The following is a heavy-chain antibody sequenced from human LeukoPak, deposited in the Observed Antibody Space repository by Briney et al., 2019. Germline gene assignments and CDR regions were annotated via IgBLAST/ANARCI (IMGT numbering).Heavy chain of an antibody. CDR2: SSPYNGNT. CDR3: AGTPRGLPSFNWFDP. Sequence: GASVTVSCKASGYTFTSYGINWVRQAPAQGLEWVGLSSPYNGNTNSAQKLQGRVTMNTDTSTTTAYMELRSLRSDDTAVYYCAGTPRGLPSFNWFDPWGQGTLVTVSS. V-gene: IGHV1-18*01. CDR1: GYTFTSYG. D-gene: IGHD3-10*01. J-gene: IGHJ5*02.